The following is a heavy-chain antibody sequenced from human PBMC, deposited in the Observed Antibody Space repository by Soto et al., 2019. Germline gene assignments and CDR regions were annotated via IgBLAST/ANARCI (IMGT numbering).Heavy chain of an antibody. CDR2: INPSGGST. CDR3: ARGGGDIVVVPAASQRWFDP. J-gene: IGHJ5*02. CDR1: GYTFTSYY. D-gene: IGHD2-2*01. Sequence: QVQLVQSGAEVKKPGASVKVSCKASGYTFTSYYMHWVRQAPGQGLEWMGIINPSGGSTSYAQKFQGRVTMTRDTSTSTVYMELSSLRSEDTAVYYCARGGGDIVVVPAASQRWFDPWGLGTLVTVSS. V-gene: IGHV1-46*01.